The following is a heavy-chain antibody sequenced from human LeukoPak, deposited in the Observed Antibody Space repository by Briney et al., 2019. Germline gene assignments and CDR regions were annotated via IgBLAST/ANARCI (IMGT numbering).Heavy chain of an antibody. V-gene: IGHV4-30-4*01. CDR2: IYYSGST. Sequence: SETLSLTCTVSGGSISSGDYYWSWIRQPPGDGLELGRHIYYSGSTYYNPSLKSRVTISVDTSKNQFSLKLSSVTAADTAVYYFARDARVWFGEGGYNWFDPWGQGTLVTVSS. CDR1: GGSISSGDYY. J-gene: IGHJ5*02. D-gene: IGHD3-10*01. CDR3: ARDARVWFGEGGYNWFDP.